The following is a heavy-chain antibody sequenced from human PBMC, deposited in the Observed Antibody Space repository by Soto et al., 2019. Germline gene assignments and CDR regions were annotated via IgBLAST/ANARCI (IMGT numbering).Heavy chain of an antibody. V-gene: IGHV3-30*18. J-gene: IGHJ4*02. CDR3: AKDLSVIATVNYFDY. Sequence: QVQLVESGGGVVQPGRSLRLSCVASGFTFSDYGMHWVRQAPGKGLEWVAVVPYDGSKNYYADSVKGRFTISRDNSKNTLYLQMNSVRAEDTAIYYGAKDLSVIATVNYFDYWGQGTLVTVSS. CDR1: GFTFSDYG. CDR2: VPYDGSKN. D-gene: IGHD4-17*01.